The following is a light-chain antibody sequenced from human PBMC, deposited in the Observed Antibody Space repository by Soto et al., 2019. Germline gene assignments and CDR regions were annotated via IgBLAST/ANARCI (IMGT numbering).Light chain of an antibody. J-gene: IGKJ3*01. CDR1: QSIRNW. V-gene: IGKV1-5*03. Sequence: DIQMTQSPSTLSASVGDRVTITCRASQSIRNWLAWYQQKPGKAPKVLIYEESRLQSGVPSRFSGSGSVTEFTLTINSLQPDDSATYYCQQYHNFPTFGPGTRVEIK. CDR2: EES. CDR3: QQYHNFPT.